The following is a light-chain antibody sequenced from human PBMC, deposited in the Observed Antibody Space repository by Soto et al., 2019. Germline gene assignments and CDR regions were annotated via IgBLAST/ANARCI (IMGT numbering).Light chain of an antibody. CDR3: QQRSNWPP. CDR2: GAS. CDR1: QSVSSN. Sequence: EIVMTQSPATLSLSPGERATLSCRASQSVSSNLAWYQQKPGQAPSLLIFGASTRATGIPARFSGSGSGTEFTLNISSLQSEDFAVYYCQQRSNWPPFGPGTKVDIK. J-gene: IGKJ3*01. V-gene: IGKV3-15*01.